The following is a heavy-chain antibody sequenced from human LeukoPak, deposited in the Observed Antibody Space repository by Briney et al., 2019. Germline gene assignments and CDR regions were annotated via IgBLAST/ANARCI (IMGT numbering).Heavy chain of an antibody. CDR2: IYYSGST. CDR3: ARGGPIAVAGHFDY. CDR1: GGSISSYY. V-gene: IGHV4-59*01. Sequence: SETLSLTCTVSGGSISSYYWSWIRQPPGKGLEWIGYIYYSGSTNYNPSLKSRVTISVDTSKSQFSLNLDSVTAADTAVYYCARGGPIAVAGHFDYWGQGTLVTVSS. D-gene: IGHD6-19*01. J-gene: IGHJ4*02.